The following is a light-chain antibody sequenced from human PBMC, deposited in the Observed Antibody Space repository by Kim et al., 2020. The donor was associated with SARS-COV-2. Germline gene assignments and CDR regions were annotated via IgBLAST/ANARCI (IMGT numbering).Light chain of an antibody. CDR2: KDS. CDR3: QSADGSGTYV. V-gene: IGLV3-25*03. J-gene: IGLJ1*01. CDR1: ALPDKQ. Sequence: SYELTQPPSVSVSPGQTARITCSGDALPDKQTYWYQQKSGQAPLLLIYKDSERPSGIPGRFSGSSSGTTVTLTISGVQAEDDADYYCQSADGSGTYVFGT.